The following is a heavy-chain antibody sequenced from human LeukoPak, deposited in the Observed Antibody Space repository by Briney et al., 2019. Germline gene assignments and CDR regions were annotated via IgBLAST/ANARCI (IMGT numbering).Heavy chain of an antibody. CDR2: ISYDGSNK. CDR1: GFTFSSYA. D-gene: IGHD1-26*01. Sequence: PGRSLRLSCAASGFTFSSYAMHWVRQAPGKGLEWVAVISYDGSNKYYADSVKGRFTVSRVNSKNTLYLQMNSLRAEDTAVYYCAREETGLPFPGGAPGLYYYYGMDVWGKGPPVTSSS. CDR3: AREETGLPFPGGAPGLYYYYGMDV. V-gene: IGHV3-30*04. J-gene: IGHJ6*04.